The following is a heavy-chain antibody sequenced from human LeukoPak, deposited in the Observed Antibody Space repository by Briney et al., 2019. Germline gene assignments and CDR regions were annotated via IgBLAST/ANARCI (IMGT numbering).Heavy chain of an antibody. CDR3: ASPGEKDYYFDY. J-gene: IGHJ4*02. CDR1: GYTFTSYY. Sequence: ASVKVSCKASGYTFTSYYMHWVRQAPGQGLEWMGIINTSGGSTSYAQKFQGRVTMTRDTSTSTVYMELSSLRSEDTAVYYCASPGEKDYYFDYWGQGTLVTVSS. V-gene: IGHV1-46*01. CDR2: INTSGGST. D-gene: IGHD3-16*01.